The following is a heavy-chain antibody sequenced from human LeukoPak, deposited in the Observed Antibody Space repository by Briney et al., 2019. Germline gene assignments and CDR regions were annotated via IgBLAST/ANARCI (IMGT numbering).Heavy chain of an antibody. CDR1: GNTFTNYD. Sequence: ASVKVSCKASGNTFTNYDINWVRQATGQGLEWMGWMNPSNGNTGFAQKFQGRLTMTRDTSISTAYMELSSLRSEDTAVYFCARGSSEEMATIAYWGQGTLVTVSS. D-gene: IGHD5-24*01. J-gene: IGHJ4*02. CDR3: ARGSSEEMATIAY. V-gene: IGHV1-8*02. CDR2: MNPSNGNT.